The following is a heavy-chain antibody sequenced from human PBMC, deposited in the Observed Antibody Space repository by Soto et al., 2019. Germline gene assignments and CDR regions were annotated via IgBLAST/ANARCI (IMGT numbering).Heavy chain of an antibody. CDR3: AKFGSGPSYYYYYYGMDV. CDR1: GFTFSSYA. D-gene: IGHD3-3*01. CDR2: ISGSGGST. V-gene: IGHV3-23*01. J-gene: IGHJ6*02. Sequence: PGGSLRLSCAASGFTFSSYAMSWVRQAPGKGLEWVSAISGSGGSTYYAHSVKGRFTISRDNSKNTLYLQMNSLRAEDTAVYYCAKFGSGPSYYYYYYGMDVWGQGTTVTVSS.